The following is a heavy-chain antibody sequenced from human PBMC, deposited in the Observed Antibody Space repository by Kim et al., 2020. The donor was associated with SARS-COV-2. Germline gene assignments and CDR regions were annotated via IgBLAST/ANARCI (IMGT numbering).Heavy chain of an antibody. Sequence: GGSLRLSCAASGFTFSNACMSWVRQAPGKGLEWVGRIKSKTDGGTTDYAAPVKGRFTISRDDSKNTLYLQMNSLKTEDTAVYYCTTDLGTNSYYYYYRMVVWGQETPVTLS. J-gene: IGHJ6*02. CDR3: TTDLGTNSYYYYYRMVV. CDR2: IKSKTDGGTT. V-gene: IGHV3-15*01. CDR1: GFTFSNAC. D-gene: IGHD1-1*01.